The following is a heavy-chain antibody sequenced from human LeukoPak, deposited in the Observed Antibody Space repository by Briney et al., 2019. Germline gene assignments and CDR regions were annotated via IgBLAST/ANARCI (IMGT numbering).Heavy chain of an antibody. CDR3: ARANYGGRFDY. V-gene: IGHV4-34*01. Sequence: SETLSLTCAVSGGSFSGYYWSWIRQPPGKGLEWIGEINHSGSTNYNPSLKSRVTISVDTSKNQFSLKLSSVTAADTAVYYCARANYGGRFDYWGQGTLVTVSS. D-gene: IGHD4-23*01. CDR2: INHSGST. J-gene: IGHJ4*02. CDR1: GGSFSGYY.